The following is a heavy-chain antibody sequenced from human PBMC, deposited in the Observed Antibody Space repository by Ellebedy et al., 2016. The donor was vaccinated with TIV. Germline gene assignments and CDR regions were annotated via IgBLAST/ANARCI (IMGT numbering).Heavy chain of an antibody. CDR2: IKQDGSEK. J-gene: IGHJ4*02. D-gene: IGHD6-19*01. CDR3: ARDQWLGRAYYFDY. Sequence: GESLKISCGTSGFTFSNYWMTWVRQAPGKGLEWVANIKQDGSEKYYVDSVKGRFSISRDNTKNSLYVQMNSLTDEDTAVYYCARDQWLGRAYYFDYWGQGTLLTVSS. CDR1: GFTFSNYW. V-gene: IGHV3-7*01.